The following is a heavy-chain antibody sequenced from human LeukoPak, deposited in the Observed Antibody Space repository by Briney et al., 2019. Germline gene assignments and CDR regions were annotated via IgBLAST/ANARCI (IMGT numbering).Heavy chain of an antibody. V-gene: IGHV4-34*01. J-gene: IGHJ4*02. CDR1: GGSFSGYY. Sequence: SETVSLTCVVYGGSFSGYYWSWIHQPPGKGLEWIGGINHSGSTNYNPSLKSRVTISVDTSKNQFSLKLSSVTAADTAVYYCARGGSAMGSDFDYWGQGTLVTVSS. D-gene: IGHD5-18*01. CDR2: INHSGST. CDR3: ARGGSAMGSDFDY.